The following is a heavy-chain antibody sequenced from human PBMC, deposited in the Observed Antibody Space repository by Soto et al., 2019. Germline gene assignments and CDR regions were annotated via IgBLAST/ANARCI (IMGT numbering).Heavy chain of an antibody. CDR1: GGSISSYY. CDR3: ARVGDYGSGSYYSDD. Sequence: ETLSPSCTVSGGSISSYYSGWIRQPPDRRGEWIGYIYDSVSTNDNSSLKSQVTISVDTSKNQCSLKLSSVTAADKAVYYCARVGDYGSGSYYSDDGGQGPLVHGST. V-gene: IGHV4-59*01. D-gene: IGHD3-10*01. J-gene: IGHJ4*02. CDR2: IYDSVST.